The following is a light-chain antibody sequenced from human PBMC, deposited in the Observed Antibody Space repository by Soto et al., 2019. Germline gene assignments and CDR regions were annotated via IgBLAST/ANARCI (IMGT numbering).Light chain of an antibody. V-gene: IGLV2-14*01. CDR3: SSYTSSSTS. Sequence: QSVLTQPASVSGSPGQSITISCTGTSSDVGGYNYVSWYQQHPGKAPKLMIYDVSNRPSGVSNRFSGSKSSNTASLTISGLQAEDEADYYRSSYTSSSTSFGTGTKVTVL. CDR1: SSDVGGYNY. CDR2: DVS. J-gene: IGLJ1*01.